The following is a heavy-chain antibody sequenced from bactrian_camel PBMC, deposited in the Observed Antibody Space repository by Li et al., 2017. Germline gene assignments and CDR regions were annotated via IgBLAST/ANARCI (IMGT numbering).Heavy chain of an antibody. CDR3: AADNRRCFLRPDGYNN. Sequence: HVQLVESGGGSVQAGGSLRLSCAASGYTYSSYCMAWFRQAPGKEREGVAGIAPSGLTNYADSVKDRFTISRAEKTLYLQMTNLKPEDTGMYYCAADNRRCFLRPDGYNNWGQGTQVTVS. CDR2: IAPSGLT. D-gene: IGHD5*01. CDR1: GYTYSSYC. V-gene: IGHV3S53*01. J-gene: IGHJ4*01.